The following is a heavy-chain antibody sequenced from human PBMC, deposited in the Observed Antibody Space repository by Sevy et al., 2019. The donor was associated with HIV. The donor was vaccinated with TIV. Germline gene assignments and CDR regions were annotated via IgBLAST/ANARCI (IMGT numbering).Heavy chain of an antibody. J-gene: IGHJ4*02. CDR1: GFTFSSYA. Sequence: GGSLRLSCAASGFTFSSYAMSWVRQAPGKGLEWVSATSGSGGSTYYADSVKGRFTISRDNSKNTLYLQMNSLRAEDTAIYYCASTIDYDSSGYYYNFHYWGQGTLVTVSS. V-gene: IGHV3-23*01. CDR3: ASTIDYDSSGYYYNFHY. D-gene: IGHD3-22*01. CDR2: TSGSGGST.